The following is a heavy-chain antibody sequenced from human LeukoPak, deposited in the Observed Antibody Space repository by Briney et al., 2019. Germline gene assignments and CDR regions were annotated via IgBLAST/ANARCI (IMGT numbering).Heavy chain of an antibody. V-gene: IGHV3-21*01. Sequence: GGSLRLSCAVSGFSFSDYWMHWVRQAPGKGLEWVSSISSSSSYIYYADSVKGRFTISRDNAKNSLYLQMNSLRAEDTAVYYCARDGVVVPAAILGLGYWGQGTLVTVSS. J-gene: IGHJ4*02. CDR1: GFSFSDYW. CDR3: ARDGVVVPAAILGLGY. CDR2: ISSSSSYI. D-gene: IGHD2-2*01.